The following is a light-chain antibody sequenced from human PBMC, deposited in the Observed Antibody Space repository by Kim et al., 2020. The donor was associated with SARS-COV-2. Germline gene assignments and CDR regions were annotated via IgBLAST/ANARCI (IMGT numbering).Light chain of an antibody. J-gene: IGKJ1*01. V-gene: IGKV3-20*01. CDR1: QSVSSSY. Sequence: LSPGERATLSCRASQSVSSSYLAWYQQKPGQAPRLLIYGASSRATGIPDRFSGSGSGTDFTLTISRLEPEDFAVYYCQQYGRSWTFGQGTKVDIK. CDR2: GAS. CDR3: QQYGRSWT.